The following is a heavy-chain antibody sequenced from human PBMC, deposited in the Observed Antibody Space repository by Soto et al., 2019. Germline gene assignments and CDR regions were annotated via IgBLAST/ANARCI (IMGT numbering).Heavy chain of an antibody. J-gene: IGHJ4*02. CDR1: GGAFSSYA. CDR2: IIPIFGTA. V-gene: IGHV1-69*13. Sequence: SVKVSCKASGGAFSSYAISWVRQAPGQGLEWMGGIIPIFGTANYAQRFQGRVTITADESTSTAYMELSSLRSEDTAVYYCARAVAYDSSGSVFDYWGQGTLVTVSS. CDR3: ARAVAYDSSGSVFDY. D-gene: IGHD3-22*01.